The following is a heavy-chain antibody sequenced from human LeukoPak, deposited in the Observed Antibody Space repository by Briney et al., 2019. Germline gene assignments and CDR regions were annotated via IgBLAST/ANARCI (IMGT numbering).Heavy chain of an antibody. CDR2: INPNSGGT. CDR3: ARANNWNDLDY. CDR1: GYTFTGYY. V-gene: IGHV1-2*02. D-gene: IGHD1-1*01. Sequence: ASVKASCKASGYTFTGYYMHWVRQAPGQGLEWMGWINPNSGGTNYAQKFQGRVTMTRDTSISTAYMELSRLRSDDTAVYYCARANNWNDLDYWAREPWSPSPQ. J-gene: IGHJ4*02.